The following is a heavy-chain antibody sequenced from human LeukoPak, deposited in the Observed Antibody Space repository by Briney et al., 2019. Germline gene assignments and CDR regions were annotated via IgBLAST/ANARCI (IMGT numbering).Heavy chain of an antibody. CDR1: GGSFSGYY. Sequence: SETLSLTCAVCGGSFSGYYWSWIRQPPGKGLEWIGEINHSGSTNYNPSLKSRVTISVDTSKNQFSLKLSSVTAADTAVYYCARGPMVRGVMDSNWFDPWGQGTLVTVSS. D-gene: IGHD3-10*01. V-gene: IGHV4-34*01. CDR2: INHSGST. J-gene: IGHJ5*02. CDR3: ARGPMVRGVMDSNWFDP.